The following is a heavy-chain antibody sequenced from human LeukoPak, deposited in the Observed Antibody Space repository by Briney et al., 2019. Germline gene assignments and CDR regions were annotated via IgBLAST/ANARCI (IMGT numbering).Heavy chain of an antibody. V-gene: IGHV4-34*01. CDR1: GGSFSGYY. D-gene: IGHD1-1*01. Sequence: ETLSLTCAVYGGSFSGYYWSWIRQPPGKGLEWIGEINHSGSTNYNPSLKSRVTISVDTSKNQFSLKLSSVTAADTAVYYCARVRERMIARANFFDYWGQGTLVTVSS. J-gene: IGHJ4*02. CDR3: ARVRERMIARANFFDY. CDR2: INHSGST.